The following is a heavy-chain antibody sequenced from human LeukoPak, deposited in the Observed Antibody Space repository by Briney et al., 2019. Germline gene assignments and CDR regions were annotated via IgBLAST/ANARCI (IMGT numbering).Heavy chain of an antibody. CDR2: ITTDGRSP. J-gene: IGHJ4*02. CDR1: GFTFTNYA. V-gene: IGHV3-23*01. CDR3: AKGSSTTCPCYRDY. Sequence: GGSLRLSCAASGFTFTNYAMSWVRQAPGKGLEWVSAITTDGRSPYYADSVKGRFTISRDNSRNTLYLQMNSLRAEDTALYYCAKGSSTTCPCYRDYWGQGTLVTVSS. D-gene: IGHD2-2*01.